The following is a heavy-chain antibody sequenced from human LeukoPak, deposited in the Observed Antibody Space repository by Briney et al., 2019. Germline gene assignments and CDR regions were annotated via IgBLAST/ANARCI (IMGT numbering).Heavy chain of an antibody. J-gene: IGHJ5*02. CDR3: ATMREQQLVRGDWFDP. Sequence: GESLRISCKGSGSWFTNYWISWVRQLPGKGLEWMGRINPSDSYTNYSPSFQGHVTISADKSISTAYLQWSSLKASDTAIYYCATMREQQLVRGDWFDPWGQGTLVTVSS. V-gene: IGHV5-10-1*01. D-gene: IGHD6-13*01. CDR1: GSWFTNYW. CDR2: INPSDSYT.